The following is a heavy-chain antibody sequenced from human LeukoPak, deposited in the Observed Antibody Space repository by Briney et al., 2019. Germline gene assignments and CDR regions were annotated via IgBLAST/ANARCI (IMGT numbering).Heavy chain of an antibody. CDR1: GYTFTGYY. CDR2: INPNSGGT. J-gene: IGHJ5*02. Sequence: EASVKVSCKASGYTFTGYYMHWVQQAPGQGLEWMGWINPNSGGTNYAQKFQGRVTMTRDTSISTAYMELSRLRSDDTAVYYCARGPLSLMSSSWYADWFDPWGQGTLVTVSS. D-gene: IGHD6-13*01. CDR3: ARGPLSLMSSSWYADWFDP. V-gene: IGHV1-2*02.